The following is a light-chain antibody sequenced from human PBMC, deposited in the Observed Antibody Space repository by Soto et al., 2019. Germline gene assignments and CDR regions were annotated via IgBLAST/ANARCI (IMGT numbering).Light chain of an antibody. CDR1: QSVSSD. J-gene: IGKJ4*01. CDR2: GTS. CDR3: QQYHDWPPALT. V-gene: IGKV3-15*01. Sequence: EIVMTQSPATLSVSPGERATVSCRASQSVSSDLAWYQQKPGQAPRLLIYGTSTRATGIPARFSGSGSGTEFTLTITSLQSEDFAVYFCQQYHDWPPALTFAGGTKVEIK.